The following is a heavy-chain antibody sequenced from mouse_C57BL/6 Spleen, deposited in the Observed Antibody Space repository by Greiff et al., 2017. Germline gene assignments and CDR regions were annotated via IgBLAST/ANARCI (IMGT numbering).Heavy chain of an antibody. CDR1: GFNIKDDY. CDR3: TTGRTTGVARGYFCY. J-gene: IGHJ2*01. D-gene: IGHD1-1*01. Sequence: VQLQQSGAELVRPGASVKLSCTASGFNIKDDYMPWVKQRPEQGLEWIGWIDPENGDTEYASKFQGKATITADTSSNTADLQLSSLTSEDTAVYYFTTGRTTGVARGYFCYWGQGATRTVSS. V-gene: IGHV14-4*01. CDR2: IDPENGDT.